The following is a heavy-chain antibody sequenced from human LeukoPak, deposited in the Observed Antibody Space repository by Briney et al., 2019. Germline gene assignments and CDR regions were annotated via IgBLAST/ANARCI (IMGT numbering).Heavy chain of an antibody. V-gene: IGHV3-23*01. CDR1: GFTFSSYA. D-gene: IGHD3-22*01. Sequence: GGSLRLSCAASGFTFSSYAMSWVRQAPGKGLEWVSAISGSGGSTYYADSVKGRFTISRDNSKNTLYLQMNSLRAEDTAVYYCAKIPRYYYDSSGYYPPYYYYMDVWGKGTTVTVSS. CDR3: AKIPRYYYDSSGYYPPYYYYMDV. J-gene: IGHJ6*03. CDR2: ISGSGGST.